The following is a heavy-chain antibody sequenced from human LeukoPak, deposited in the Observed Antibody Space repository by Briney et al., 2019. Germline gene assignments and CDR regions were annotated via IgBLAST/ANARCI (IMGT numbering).Heavy chain of an antibody. J-gene: IGHJ4*02. CDR3: ARVVGDYFDY. V-gene: IGHV4-31*03. CDR2: IHHGGST. Sequence: PSVTLSLTCTVSGGSISSGGYYWSWIRQHPGKGPEWIGYIHHGGSTYYNPSLKSRVSISVDTSMNQFSLNLTSVTAADTAIYFCARVVGDYFDYWGRGTLVTVSS. D-gene: IGHD1-26*01. CDR1: GGSISSGGYY.